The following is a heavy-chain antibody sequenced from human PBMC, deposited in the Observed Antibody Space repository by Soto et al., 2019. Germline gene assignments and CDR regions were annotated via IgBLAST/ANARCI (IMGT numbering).Heavy chain of an antibody. CDR2: ISYAGSNK. CDR3: EKGIQDYGDVDAFDI. J-gene: IGHJ3*02. CDR1: GFTFNTYG. Sequence: QVQLVESGGGVVQPGRSLRLSCTASGFTFNTYGMHWVRQAPGKGLEWVAVISYAGSNKYYADSVKGRFTISRDNSKNTLYRQMNSLRAEDTALYYCEKGIQDYGDVDAFDIWGQGTMVTVSS. V-gene: IGHV3-30*18. D-gene: IGHD4-17*01.